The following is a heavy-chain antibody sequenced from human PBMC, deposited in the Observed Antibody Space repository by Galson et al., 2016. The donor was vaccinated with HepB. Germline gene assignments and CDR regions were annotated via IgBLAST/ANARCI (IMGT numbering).Heavy chain of an antibody. CDR1: GFTFSSYSM. J-gene: IGHJ3*02. Sequence: LRLSCAASGFTFSSYSMSWIRQPPGKALEWLARIDWDNNEYRSPSLRTRLTISKDTSKNQVVLTMTNLDPEDTATYYCARTPRYCRGDGCDGFDIWGQGTMVTVSS. V-gene: IGHV2-70*11. CDR3: ARTPRYCRGDGCDGFDI. CDR2: IDWDNNE. D-gene: IGHD2-15*01.